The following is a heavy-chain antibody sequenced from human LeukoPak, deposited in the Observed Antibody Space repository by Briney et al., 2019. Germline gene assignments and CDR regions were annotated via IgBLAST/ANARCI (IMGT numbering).Heavy chain of an antibody. CDR3: ARAYQDRSCYCSRVRYYYFGMYL. CDR2: IYSGGCT. D-gene: IGHD3-22*01. V-gene: IGHV3-66*01. Sequence: GGSLRLSCSASGFTVSSNYMSWVRQAPGKGLEWVSVIYSGGCTYYADSVKGRFTISRDNSKNTLYLQMNSLRAEDTAVYYCARAYQDRSCYCSRVRYYYFGMYLWRRGTTVTVSS. CDR1: GFTVSSNY. J-gene: IGHJ6*02.